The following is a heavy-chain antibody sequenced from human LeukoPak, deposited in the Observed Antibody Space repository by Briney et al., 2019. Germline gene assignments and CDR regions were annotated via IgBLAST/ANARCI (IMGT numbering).Heavy chain of an antibody. Sequence: VASVKVSCKASGGTFSSYAISWVRQAPGQGLEWMGGIIPIFGTANYAQKLQGRVTITADESTSTAYMELSSLRSEDTAVYYCARVPQQQLVRYYFDYWGQGTLVTVSS. D-gene: IGHD6-13*01. CDR3: ARVPQQQLVRYYFDY. CDR2: IIPIFGTA. CDR1: GGTFSSYA. V-gene: IGHV1-69*01. J-gene: IGHJ4*02.